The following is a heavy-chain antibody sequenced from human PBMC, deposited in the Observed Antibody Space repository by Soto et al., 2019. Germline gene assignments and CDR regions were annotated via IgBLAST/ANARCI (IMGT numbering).Heavy chain of an antibody. J-gene: IGHJ5*02. Sequence: PGESLRLSCSASAVDFNIYYMSWIRQPPGKGLEWVADINSNGATTHYADSVKGRFTISRDNAKKSLYLQMNSLRDDDTAVYYCARDEWGGPSAQGILVTGSA. CDR2: INSNGATT. D-gene: IGHD2-8*01. CDR3: ARDEWGGP. V-gene: IGHV3-11*01. CDR1: AVDFNIYY.